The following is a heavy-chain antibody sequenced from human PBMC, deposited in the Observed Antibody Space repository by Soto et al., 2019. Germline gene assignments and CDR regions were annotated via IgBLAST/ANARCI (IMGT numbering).Heavy chain of an antibody. CDR2: INPDNGNT. Sequence: ASVKVSCKASGYTFTRYTMNWVRQAPGQRLEWMGWINPDNGNTKSSQKFQDRVIITRDTSASTAYMDLSSLRSEDTAVYYCARGIATGQIDSWGQGTLVTVSS. V-gene: IGHV1-3*01. J-gene: IGHJ5*01. D-gene: IGHD2-15*01. CDR1: GYTFTRYT. CDR3: ARGIATGQIDS.